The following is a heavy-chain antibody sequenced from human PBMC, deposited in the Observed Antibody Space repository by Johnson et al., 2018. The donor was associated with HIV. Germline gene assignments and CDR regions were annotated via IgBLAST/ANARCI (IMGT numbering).Heavy chain of an antibody. CDR3: AKDIRPSAHDAFDI. J-gene: IGHJ3*02. Sequence: QLVESGGSVVRPGGSLRLSCAASGFTFEDYAMYWVRQAPGKGLEWVSGISWNSDDIDYADSVKGRFTISRDNAKNSLYLQMNTLRPEDTALYYCAKDIRPSAHDAFDIWGQGTMVTVSS. CDR2: ISWNSDDI. CDR1: GFTFEDYA. V-gene: IGHV3-9*01.